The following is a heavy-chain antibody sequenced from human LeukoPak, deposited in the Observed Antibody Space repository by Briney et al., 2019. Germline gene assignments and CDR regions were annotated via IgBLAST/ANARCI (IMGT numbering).Heavy chain of an antibody. Sequence: GGSLRLSCAASGFTFSGYDIHWVRQAPGKGLEWVAVISYDGSKKYYADSVKGRFSISRDNSKNTLYLQMNSLSSEDSAVYYCARGGRFGERAAFDIWGQGTMVTVSS. D-gene: IGHD3-10*01. J-gene: IGHJ3*02. V-gene: IGHV3-30-3*01. CDR3: ARGGRFGERAAFDI. CDR2: ISYDGSKK. CDR1: GFTFSGYD.